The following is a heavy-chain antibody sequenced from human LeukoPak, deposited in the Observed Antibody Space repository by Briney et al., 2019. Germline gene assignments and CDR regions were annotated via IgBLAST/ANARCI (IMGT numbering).Heavy chain of an antibody. CDR3: ARGKYDTSGYCQQFDF. CDR1: GGSISGYY. D-gene: IGHD3-22*01. V-gene: IGHV4-4*07. Sequence: PSETLSLTCIVSGGSISGYYWNWIRQSAGKGLEWIGRIYSSGSTNYNPSLESRVTMSVETSKNQLSLKLSSVTAADTAVYYCARGKYDTSGYCQQFDFWGQGTLVTVSS. J-gene: IGHJ4*02. CDR2: IYSSGST.